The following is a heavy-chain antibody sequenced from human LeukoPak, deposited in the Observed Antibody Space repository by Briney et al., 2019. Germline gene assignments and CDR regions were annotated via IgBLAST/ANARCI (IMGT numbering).Heavy chain of an antibody. D-gene: IGHD3/OR15-3a*01. CDR1: GFIFDNYA. J-gene: IGHJ4*02. CDR3: AKRDYPSPTDFYPLFDY. CDR2: ISGSAERM. Sequence: GGSLRLSCVASGFIFDNYAMAWVRPAPGKGLEWVSGISGSAERMYYADSVRGRFTISRDNSKNTLFLQLNSLRADDTAVYFCAKRDYPSPTDFYPLFDYWGQGALVTVSS. V-gene: IGHV3-23*01.